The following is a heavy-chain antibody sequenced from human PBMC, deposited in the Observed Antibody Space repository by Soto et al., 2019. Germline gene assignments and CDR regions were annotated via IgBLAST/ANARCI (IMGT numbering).Heavy chain of an antibody. Sequence: ASETLSLTCTVSGGSISSYYWSWIRQPPGKGLEWIGYIYYSGSTNYNPSLKSRVTISVDSSKNQFSLRLSSVTAADTAVYYCAKQGAIVVVPAALFYFDYWGQGTLVTVSS. CDR1: GGSISSYY. D-gene: IGHD2-2*01. CDR3: AKQGAIVVVPAALFYFDY. V-gene: IGHV4-59*08. CDR2: IYYSGST. J-gene: IGHJ4*02.